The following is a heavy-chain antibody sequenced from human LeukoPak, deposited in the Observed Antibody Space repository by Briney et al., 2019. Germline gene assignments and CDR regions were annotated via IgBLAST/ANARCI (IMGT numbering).Heavy chain of an antibody. D-gene: IGHD1-26*01. J-gene: IGHJ4*02. Sequence: GETLRLSCAASGFSLRSYAMHWVRQAPGKGLEYVSAISSNGGSTFYVNSVEGRFTISRDNSKNTLYLQMGSLRPEDMAVYYCARAPYSGSYSDYWGQGTLVTVSS. V-gene: IGHV3-64*01. CDR1: GFSLRSYA. CDR3: ARAPYSGSYSDY. CDR2: ISSNGGST.